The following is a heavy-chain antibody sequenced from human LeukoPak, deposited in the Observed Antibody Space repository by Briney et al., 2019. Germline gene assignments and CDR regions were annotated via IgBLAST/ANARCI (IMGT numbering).Heavy chain of an antibody. CDR2: IYYSGST. V-gene: IGHV4-59*01. CDR3: ARESNDYGDYGSDWYFDL. Sequence: SETLSLTCTVSGGSISSYYWSWIRQPPGKGLEWIGYIYYSGSTNYNPYLKSRVTISVDTSKNQFSLKLSSVTAADTAVYYCARESNDYGDYGSDWYFDLWGRGTLVTVSS. J-gene: IGHJ2*01. D-gene: IGHD4-17*01. CDR1: GGSISSYY.